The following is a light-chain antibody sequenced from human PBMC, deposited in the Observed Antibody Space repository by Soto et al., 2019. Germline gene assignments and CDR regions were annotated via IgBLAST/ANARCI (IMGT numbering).Light chain of an antibody. CDR3: SSYPSSSTPYV. V-gene: IGLV2-14*01. J-gene: IGLJ1*01. CDR2: DVT. CDR1: SSDVGGYNY. Sequence: QSALTQPASVSGSPGQSITISCTGTSSDVGGYNYVSWYQQHPVKAPKLMIYDVTNRPSGVSDRFSGSKSSNTASLTISGLQAEDEADYYCSSYPSSSTPYVFGTGTKVTVL.